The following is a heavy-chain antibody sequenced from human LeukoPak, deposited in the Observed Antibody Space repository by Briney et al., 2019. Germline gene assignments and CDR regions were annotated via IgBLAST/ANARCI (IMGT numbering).Heavy chain of an antibody. V-gene: IGHV3-33*06. CDR3: GKDLLGGVAVFDI. Sequence: GGSLRLSCAASGFTFSSYGMHWVRQAPGRGLEWVAVIWYDGSNKYYADSVKGRFTISRDNSKNTLYLQMNSLRAEDTAVYYCGKDLLGGVAVFDIGGKGKMVTV. D-gene: IGHD6-19*01. CDR1: GFTFSSYG. J-gene: IGHJ3*02. CDR2: IWYDGSNK.